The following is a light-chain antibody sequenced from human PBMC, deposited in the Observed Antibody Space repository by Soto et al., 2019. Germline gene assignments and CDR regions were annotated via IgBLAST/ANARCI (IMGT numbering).Light chain of an antibody. CDR3: QQYNTWPWT. J-gene: IGKJ1*01. V-gene: IGKV3-15*01. Sequence: EIVMTQSPATLSVSPGERATLSCRASQSVSSNLAWYQQKPGQAPRLLIYGASTRATGIPARFSGSGSGTEFTLTISGLQSEDFAVNYFQQYNTWPWTSAKGTKVEIK. CDR2: GAS. CDR1: QSVSSN.